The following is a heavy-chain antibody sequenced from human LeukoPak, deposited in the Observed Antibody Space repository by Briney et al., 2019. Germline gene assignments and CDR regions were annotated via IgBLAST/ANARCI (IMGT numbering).Heavy chain of an antibody. D-gene: IGHD3-3*01. J-gene: IGHJ4*02. CDR3: ARVWSGYYWFDY. CDR1: GYTFTSFF. Sequence: ASVKVSCKASGYTFTSFFMHWVRQAPGQGLEWMGIINPSGGSTTYAQKFQGRATMTRDTSTSTVYMELSSLRSEDTAVYYCARVWSGYYWFDYWGQGTLVTV. CDR2: INPSGGST. V-gene: IGHV1-46*01.